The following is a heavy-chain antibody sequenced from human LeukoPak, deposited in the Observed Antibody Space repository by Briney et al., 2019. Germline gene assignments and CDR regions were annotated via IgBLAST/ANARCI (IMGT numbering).Heavy chain of an antibody. CDR3: ARGPYYYDFDY. D-gene: IGHD3-10*01. V-gene: IGHV4-34*01. CDR1: GGSFSGYY. Sequence: TPSETLSLTCAVYGGSFSGYYWSWIRQSPGKRLEWIGEINHSGGTNYNPSLKSRVTISVDTSKNQFSLKLNSVTAADTAVYYCARGPYYYDFDYWGQGTLVTVSS. CDR2: INHSGGT. J-gene: IGHJ4*02.